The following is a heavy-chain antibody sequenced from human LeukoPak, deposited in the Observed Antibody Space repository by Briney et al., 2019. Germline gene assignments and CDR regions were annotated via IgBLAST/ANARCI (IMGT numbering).Heavy chain of an antibody. Sequence: ASVKVSCKASGYIFTTYLMHWLRQAPGQGPEWMGIINPRGGSTDYAQKFQGRVTMTSDTSTSTVYMELKSLTSEDTAVYFCARVVTTGATADNWGQGTLVTVSS. D-gene: IGHD4-11*01. CDR1: GYIFTTYL. J-gene: IGHJ4*02. CDR3: ARVVTTGATADN. CDR2: INPRGGST. V-gene: IGHV1-46*01.